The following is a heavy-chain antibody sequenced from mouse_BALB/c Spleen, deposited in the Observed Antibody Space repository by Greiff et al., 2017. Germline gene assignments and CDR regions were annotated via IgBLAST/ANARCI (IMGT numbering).Heavy chain of an antibody. V-gene: IGHV1-80*01. CDR3: AREGDYDRTFDY. CDR2: IYPGDGDT. Sequence: VQLQQSGAELVRPGSSVKISCKASGYAFSSYWMNWVKQRPGQGLEWIGQIYPGDGDTNYNGKFKGKATLTADKSSSTAYMQLSSLTSEDSAVYFCAREGDYDRTFDYWGQGTTLTVSS. D-gene: IGHD2-4*01. J-gene: IGHJ2*01. CDR1: GYAFSSYW.